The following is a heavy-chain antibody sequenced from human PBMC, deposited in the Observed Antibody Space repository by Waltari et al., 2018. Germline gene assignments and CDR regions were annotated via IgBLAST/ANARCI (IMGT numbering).Heavy chain of an antibody. V-gene: IGHV2-5*02. CDR2: IYWDDDK. CDR3: AHILSYYYDSSGFGDFDY. Sequence: QITLKESGPTLVKPTQTLTLTCTFSGFSLSTSGVGVGWIRQPPGKALEWLALIYWDDDKRYSPSLKSRLTITKDTSKNQVVLTMTNMDPVDTATYYCAHILSYYYDSSGFGDFDYWGQGTLVTVSS. D-gene: IGHD3-22*01. CDR1: GFSLSTSGVG. J-gene: IGHJ4*02.